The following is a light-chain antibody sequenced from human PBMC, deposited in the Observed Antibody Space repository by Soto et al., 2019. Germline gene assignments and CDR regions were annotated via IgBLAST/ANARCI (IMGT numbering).Light chain of an antibody. Sequence: IQMSQAPTSLSASVGDRVTITCRASQSISSYLNWYQQKPGKAPKLLIYAASSLQSRVPSSFSGSGSGTDFTLTISSLQDEDFATYYCQLGYRTRPFTFGQGTRLEIK. CDR2: AAS. CDR1: QSISSY. CDR3: QLGYRTRPFT. V-gene: IGKV1-39*01. J-gene: IGKJ5*01.